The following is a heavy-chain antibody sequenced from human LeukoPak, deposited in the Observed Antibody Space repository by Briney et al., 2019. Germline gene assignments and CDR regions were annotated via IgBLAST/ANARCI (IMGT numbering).Heavy chain of an antibody. J-gene: IGHJ4*02. CDR1: GFTFDDYA. CDR2: ISWNSGSI. V-gene: IGHV3-9*01. CDR3: AKTTYYYESSALGYFDY. Sequence: PGRSLRLSCAASGFTFDDYAMHWVRQAPGKGLEWVSVISWNSGSIGYADSVKGRFTISRDNAKNSLYLQMNSLRAEDTALYYCAKTTYYYESSALGYFDYWDQGTLVTVSP. D-gene: IGHD3-22*01.